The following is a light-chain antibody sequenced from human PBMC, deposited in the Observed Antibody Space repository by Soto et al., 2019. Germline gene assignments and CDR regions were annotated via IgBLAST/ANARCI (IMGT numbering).Light chain of an antibody. CDR3: AAWDDSLNGPV. CDR2: SSH. Sequence: QSVLTQPPSASGTPGQRVTISCSGSSSNIGSNTVCWYQQLPGTAPKLLVYSSHQRPSGVPDRFSGSKSGTSASLAISGRQSDDEALYYCAAWDDSLNGPVFGGGTKLTVL. CDR1: SSNIGSNT. J-gene: IGLJ3*02. V-gene: IGLV1-44*01.